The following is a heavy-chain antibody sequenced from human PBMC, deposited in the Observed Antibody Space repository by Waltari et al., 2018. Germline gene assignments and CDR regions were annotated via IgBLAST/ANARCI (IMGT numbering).Heavy chain of an antibody. CDR1: GGSFSGYF. V-gene: IGHV4-34*01. J-gene: IGHJ4*02. CDR2: IDYSGST. CDR3: ARGPNFDY. Sequence: QVQLQQWGAGLLKSSETLSLPCAADGGSFSGYFWSGIRQPPGKGLEWIGKIDYSGSTDYNPSLKSRVTISIDTSKKQFYLKVRSATAADTAVYYCARGPNFDYWGQGTLVTVSS.